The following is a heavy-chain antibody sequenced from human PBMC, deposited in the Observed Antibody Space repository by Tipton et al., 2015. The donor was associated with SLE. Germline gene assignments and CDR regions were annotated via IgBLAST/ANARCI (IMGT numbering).Heavy chain of an antibody. V-gene: IGHV4-31*03. CDR3: ARDRYEYYDTTGYYYSYMDV. D-gene: IGHD3-22*01. J-gene: IGHJ6*03. CDR1: GGSVNSGTNS. Sequence: TLSLNCTVSGGSVNSGTNSWSWIRQQPGTGLEWIGYISYSGATDRNPSPQSRVSLSVDTSKNQISLKLSSVTAADTAAYYCARDRYEYYDTTGYYYSYMDVWGKGTTVTVSS. CDR2: ISYSGAT.